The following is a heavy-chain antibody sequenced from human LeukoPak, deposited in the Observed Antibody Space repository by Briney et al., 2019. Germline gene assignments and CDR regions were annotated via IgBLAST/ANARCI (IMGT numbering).Heavy chain of an antibody. CDR1: GFPFRGYP. CDR2: ISGSVGST. D-gene: IGHD3-9*01. V-gene: IGHV3-23*01. CDR3: AKDYPDILTGYSLGIDYYYYYGMDV. Sequence: GGSLGLSWQASGFPFRGYPWSWVGQPPGRGLRWFSAISGSVGSTYYPDSVKGRFTISRDNSKNTLYLQMNSLRAEDTVVYYCAKDYPDILTGYSLGIDYYYYYGMDVWGQGTTVTVSS. J-gene: IGHJ6*02.